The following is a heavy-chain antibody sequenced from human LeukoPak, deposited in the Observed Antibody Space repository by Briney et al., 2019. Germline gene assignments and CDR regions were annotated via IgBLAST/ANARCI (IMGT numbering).Heavy chain of an antibody. J-gene: IGHJ4*02. Sequence: SETLSLTCTVSGGSISGSSYYWGWIRQPPGKGLQWIGSIYYSGSTYYKPSLKSRVTMSVDTSKNQFSLKLSSVTAADTAVYYCARPQRYSNYALDYWGQGTLVTVSS. CDR3: ARPQRYSNYALDY. CDR2: IYYSGST. V-gene: IGHV4-39*01. D-gene: IGHD4-11*01. CDR1: GGSISGSSYY.